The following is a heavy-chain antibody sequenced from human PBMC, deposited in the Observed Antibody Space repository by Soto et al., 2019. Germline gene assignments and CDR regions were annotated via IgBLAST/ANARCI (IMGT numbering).Heavy chain of an antibody. CDR2: ISAAGDP. V-gene: IGHV3-13*05. CDR1: GFTFRNYD. Sequence: EVQLVESGGGLVQPGGSLRLSCEASGFTFRNYDMHWVRQGTGKGLEWVSGISAAGDPDYADSVEGRFTISRENAQSSVFLQMNRLRVGDTAVYYCARTDRDFYGLDVWCQGTRAIVSS. CDR3: ARTDRDFYGLDV. J-gene: IGHJ6*02.